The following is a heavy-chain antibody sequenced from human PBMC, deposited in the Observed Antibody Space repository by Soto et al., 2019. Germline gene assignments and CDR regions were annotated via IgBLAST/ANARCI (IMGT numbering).Heavy chain of an antibody. V-gene: IGHV4-4*02. J-gene: IGHJ4*02. CDR2: TFHTGGT. Sequence: QVQLQESGPGLVKPSETLSLPCAVSGGSISSSVWWSWVRQPPGKGLGRIGETFHTGGTNFNPSLKSRVTISVDKSKNHFSLKLSSVTAADTAVYYCARPVAGSGTYSYWGQGTLVTVSS. CDR1: GGSISSSVW. D-gene: IGHD1-26*01. CDR3: ARPVAGSGTYSY.